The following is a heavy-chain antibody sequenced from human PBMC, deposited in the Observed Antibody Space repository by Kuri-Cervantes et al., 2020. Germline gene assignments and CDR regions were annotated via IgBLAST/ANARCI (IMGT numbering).Heavy chain of an antibody. D-gene: IGHD3-16*01. CDR2: FDREDGET. CDR1: GYNLNELS. V-gene: IGHV1-24*01. Sequence: ASVKVSCKVSGYNLNELSMHWVRQAPGKGPEWMGHFDREDGETIYAQNFQGRVTMTEDTSTNIAYMELSSLRSEDTAVYYCARVNGEYDYVWGSYSAWFDPWGQGTLVTVSS. CDR3: ARVNGEYDYVWGSYSAWFDP. J-gene: IGHJ5*02.